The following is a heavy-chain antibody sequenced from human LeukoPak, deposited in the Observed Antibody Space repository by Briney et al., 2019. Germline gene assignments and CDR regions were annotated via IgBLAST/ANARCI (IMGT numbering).Heavy chain of an antibody. CDR1: GYTFTSYD. CDR2: MNPNSGNT. CDR3: ARAVVVVAANRRKGATTRPLDP. V-gene: IGHV1-8*01. J-gene: IGHJ5*02. D-gene: IGHD2-15*01. Sequence: ASVKVSCKASGYTFTSYDINWVRQATGQGLEWMGWMNPNSGNTGYAQKFQGRVTMTRNTSISTAYMELSSLRSEDTAVYYCARAVVVVAANRRKGATTRPLDPWGQGTLVTVSS.